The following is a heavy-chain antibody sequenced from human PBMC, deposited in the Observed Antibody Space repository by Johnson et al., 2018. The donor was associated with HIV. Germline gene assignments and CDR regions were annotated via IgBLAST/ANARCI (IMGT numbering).Heavy chain of an antibody. CDR2: ISYDGSNT. CDR3: ATVWRNEGRHSFDT. Sequence: QMQLVESGGGVVQPGRSMRLSCAASGFTFSSYAMHWVRQAPGKGLEWVAVISYDGSNTYYADSVTGRFTISRDSSKATLYVQMNSLRGEDTAVYFCATVWRNEGRHSFDTWGQGTVVTVSS. D-gene: IGHD1-1*01. J-gene: IGHJ3*02. V-gene: IGHV3-30*04. CDR1: GFTFSSYA.